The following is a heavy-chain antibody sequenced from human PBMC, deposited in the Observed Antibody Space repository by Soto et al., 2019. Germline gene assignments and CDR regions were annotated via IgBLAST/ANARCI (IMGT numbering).Heavy chain of an antibody. CDR1: GFTFSSYA. CDR3: ARDQDKGYCSGGSCPYYYYGMDV. D-gene: IGHD2-15*01. Sequence: GGSLRLSCAASGFTFSSYAMHWVRQAPGKGLEWVAVISYDGSNKYYADSVKGRFTISRDNSKNTLYLQMNSLRAEDTAVYYCARDQDKGYCSGGSCPYYYYGMDVWGQGTTVTVSS. V-gene: IGHV3-30-3*01. J-gene: IGHJ6*02. CDR2: ISYDGSNK.